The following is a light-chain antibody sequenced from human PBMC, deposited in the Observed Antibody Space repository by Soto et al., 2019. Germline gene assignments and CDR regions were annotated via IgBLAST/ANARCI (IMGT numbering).Light chain of an antibody. Sequence: QSVLTQPPSASGTPGQRVTISCSGSDSNIGSNIVNWYQQVPGTAPKLLIYSNSQRPSGVPDRFSGSKSGTSASLAISGLQSEDEADYYCAAWDDSLNGRAVFGGGTKLTVL. J-gene: IGLJ3*02. CDR1: DSNIGSNI. CDR3: AAWDDSLNGRAV. CDR2: SNS. V-gene: IGLV1-44*01.